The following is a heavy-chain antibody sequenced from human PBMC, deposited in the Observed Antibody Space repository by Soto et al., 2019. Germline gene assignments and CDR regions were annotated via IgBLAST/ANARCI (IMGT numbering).Heavy chain of an antibody. Sequence: EVQLLESGGDLVQPGGCLRLYCAASRFTFSTYAMTWVRQAPGKGLEWVASITGSGAGTSYADSVKGRFTVSRDNSKSTLYLHMSNLRVEDTAVYYCARDPNGDYIGAFDIWGQLTMVTVSS. CDR2: ITGSGAGT. D-gene: IGHD4-17*01. J-gene: IGHJ3*02. CDR3: ARDPNGDYIGAFDI. V-gene: IGHV3-23*01. CDR1: RFTFSTYA.